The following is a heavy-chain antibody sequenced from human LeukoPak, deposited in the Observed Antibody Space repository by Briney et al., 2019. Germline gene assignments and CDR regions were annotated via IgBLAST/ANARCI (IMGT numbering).Heavy chain of an antibody. CDR3: ARAHYGNYAEYFQH. V-gene: IGHV4-34*01. CDR1: GGSSSAYS. J-gene: IGHJ1*01. CDR2: INHSGST. Sequence: SETLSLTCAVYGGSSSAYSWSWIRLPPGKGLEWIGEINHSGSTNYNPSLKSRVTMSVDTSKNQFSLKLTSVTAADTAVYYCARAHYGNYAEYFQHWGQGTLVTVSS. D-gene: IGHD4-11*01.